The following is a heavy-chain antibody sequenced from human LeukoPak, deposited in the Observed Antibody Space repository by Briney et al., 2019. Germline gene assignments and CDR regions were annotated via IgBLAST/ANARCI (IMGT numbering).Heavy chain of an antibody. J-gene: IGHJ4*02. Sequence: SETLSLTCTVSGGSISSYYWSWIRQPARKGLEWIGRIYTSGSTNYNPSLKSRVTMSVDTSKNQFSLKLSSVTAADTAVYYCARDTGIRGYSGYDLGYWGQGTLVTVSS. CDR2: IYTSGST. CDR3: ARDTGIRGYSGYDLGY. D-gene: IGHD5-12*01. CDR1: GGSISSYY. V-gene: IGHV4-4*07.